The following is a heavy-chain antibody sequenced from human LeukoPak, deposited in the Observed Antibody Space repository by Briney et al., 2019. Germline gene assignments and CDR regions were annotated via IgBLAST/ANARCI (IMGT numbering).Heavy chain of an antibody. D-gene: IGHD3-3*01. V-gene: IGHV4-61*02. CDR2: IYTSGST. CDR3: ARDQFWSGYSRPYNYYYMDV. CDR1: GGSISSGSYY. J-gene: IGHJ6*03. Sequence: SETLSLTCTGSGGSISSGSYYWSWIRQPAGKGLEWIGRIYTSGSTNYNPSLKSRVTISIDTSKNQFSLKLNSVTAADTAVYYCARDQFWSGYSRPYNYYYMDVWGKGTTVTVSS.